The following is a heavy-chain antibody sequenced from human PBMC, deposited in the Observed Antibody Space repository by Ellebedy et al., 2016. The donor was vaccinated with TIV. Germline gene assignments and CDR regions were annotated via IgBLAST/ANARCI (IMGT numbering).Heavy chain of an antibody. J-gene: IGHJ3*02. Sequence: PGGSLRLSCAASGFTFSDYYMSWIRQAPGKGLEWVSYISGSGSTIYYADSVKGRFTISRDNAKNSLYLQMNSLRDEDTAVYYCARGQNTPWPLPPVDAFDIWGQGTMVTVSS. D-gene: IGHD2-2*02. CDR1: GFTFSDYY. CDR3: ARGQNTPWPLPPVDAFDI. V-gene: IGHV3-11*04. CDR2: ISGSGSTI.